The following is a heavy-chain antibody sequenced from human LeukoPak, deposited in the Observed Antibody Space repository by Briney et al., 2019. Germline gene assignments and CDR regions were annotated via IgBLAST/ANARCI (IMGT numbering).Heavy chain of an antibody. CDR3: VRSHYDLYAFFDY. CDR1: GFTFNYYT. D-gene: IGHD3-22*01. Sequence: GGSLRLSCAASGFTFNYYTMDWVRQAPGKGLEWVSSISSSSTNIHYADSVKGRFTISRDNAKNSLYLQMDSLRAEETALYFCVRSHYDLYAFFDYWGQGALVTVSS. J-gene: IGHJ4*02. CDR2: ISSSSTNI. V-gene: IGHV3-21*01.